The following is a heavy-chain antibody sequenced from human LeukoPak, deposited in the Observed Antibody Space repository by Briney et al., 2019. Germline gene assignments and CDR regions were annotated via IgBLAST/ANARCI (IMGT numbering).Heavy chain of an antibody. Sequence: GGSLRLSCAASGNYWMHWVRQAPGKGLVWVSHINSDGSWTGYADSVKGRFTISKDNAKNTVSLQMNSLRAEDTALYYCAKDMSVAGYYYYGMDVWGQGTTVTVSS. V-gene: IGHV3-74*01. CDR3: AKDMSVAGYYYYGMDV. J-gene: IGHJ6*02. CDR1: GNYW. D-gene: IGHD6-19*01. CDR2: INSDGSWT.